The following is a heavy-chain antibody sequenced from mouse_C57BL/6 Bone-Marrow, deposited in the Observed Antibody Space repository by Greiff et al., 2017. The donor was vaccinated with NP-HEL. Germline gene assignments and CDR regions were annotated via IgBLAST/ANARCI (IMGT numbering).Heavy chain of an antibody. V-gene: IGHV1-26*01. CDR3: ASRYYYGSSYFDY. D-gene: IGHD1-1*01. CDR2: INPNNGGT. J-gene: IGHJ2*01. Sequence: VQLKQSGPELVKPRASVKISCKASGYTFTDYYMNWVKQSHGKSLEWIGDINPNNGGTSYNQKFKGKATLTVDKSSSTAYMELRSLTSEDSAVYYCASRYYYGSSYFDYWGQGTTLTVSS. CDR1: GYTFTDYY.